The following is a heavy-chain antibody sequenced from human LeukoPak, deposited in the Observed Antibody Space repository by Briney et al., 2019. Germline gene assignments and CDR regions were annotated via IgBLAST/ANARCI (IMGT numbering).Heavy chain of an antibody. CDR2: IKSKTDGGTT. CDR3: TTDQDSGYFGRQGAYYFDY. J-gene: IGHJ4*02. Sequence: GGSLRLSCAAYGFTFSNAWMSWVRQAPGKGLDWVGRIKSKTDGGTTDYAAPVKGRFTMSRDDSKNTLYLQMNSLKTEDTAVYYCTTDQDSGYFGRQGAYYFDYWGQGTLVTVSS. CDR1: GFTFSNAW. D-gene: IGHD5-12*01. V-gene: IGHV3-15*01.